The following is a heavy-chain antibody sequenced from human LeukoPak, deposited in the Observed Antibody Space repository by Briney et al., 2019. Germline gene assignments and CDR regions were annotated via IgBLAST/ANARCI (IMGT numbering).Heavy chain of an antibody. Sequence: GGSLRLSCAASGLTFSTCGMHWVRQAPGKGLEWVAFIRYHGSDKYYADSVKGRFTISRDNSENTLYLQMNSLRAEDTAVYYCAKSPSSWKFDDWGQGTLVTVSS. CDR2: IRYHGSDK. CDR1: GLTFSTCG. D-gene: IGHD6-13*01. J-gene: IGHJ4*02. V-gene: IGHV3-30*02. CDR3: AKSPSSWKFDD.